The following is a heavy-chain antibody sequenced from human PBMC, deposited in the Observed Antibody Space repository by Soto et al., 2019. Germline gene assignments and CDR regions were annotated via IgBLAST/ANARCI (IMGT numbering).Heavy chain of an antibody. CDR3: ARDTGGSYDY. CDR1: GFTFSDYY. Sequence: EMQLVESGGGLVQPGGSLRLSCAASGFTFSDYYMDWVRQVPGKGLEWLGRSRNKANSYNTEYAASVKGRFSISRDYSKDSMYLQMNSLKTEDTAVYYCARDTGGSYDYWGQGALVTVSS. V-gene: IGHV3-72*01. J-gene: IGHJ4*02. D-gene: IGHD1-26*01. CDR2: SRNKANSYNT.